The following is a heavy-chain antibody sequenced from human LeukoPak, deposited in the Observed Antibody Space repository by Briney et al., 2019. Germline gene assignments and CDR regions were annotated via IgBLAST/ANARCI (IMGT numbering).Heavy chain of an antibody. CDR1: GFTFSNYA. Sequence: PGGSLRLSCAASGFTFSNYAMIWVRQAPGKGLEWIATISGTGGRTYYASSVRGRFSISRDNSRNTLYLQRSSLRVEDTAVYYCAKELDGSGYYGPDYWGRGTLVTVSS. CDR2: ISGTGGRT. J-gene: IGHJ4*02. D-gene: IGHD3-22*01. V-gene: IGHV3-23*01. CDR3: AKELDGSGYYGPDY.